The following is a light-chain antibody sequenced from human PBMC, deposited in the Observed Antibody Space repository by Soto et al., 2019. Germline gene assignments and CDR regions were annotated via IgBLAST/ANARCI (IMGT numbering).Light chain of an antibody. J-gene: IGLJ2*01. CDR1: SSIIGNNY. CDR3: GTWDSSLSAVV. CDR2: DNN. Sequence: QSVLTQPPSVSAAPGQKVTISCSGSSSIIGNNYVSWYQQLPGTAPKLLIYDNNKRPSGIPDRFSGSKSGTSATLGITGLQTGDEADYYCGTWDSSLSAVVFGGGTKLTVL. V-gene: IGLV1-51*01.